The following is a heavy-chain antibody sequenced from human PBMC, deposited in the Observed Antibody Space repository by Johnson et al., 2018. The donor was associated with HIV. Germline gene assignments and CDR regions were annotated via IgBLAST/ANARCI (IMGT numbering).Heavy chain of an antibody. V-gene: IGHV3-11*04. J-gene: IGHJ3*02. CDR3: ARIPGSGWEHDAFDI. D-gene: IGHD6-19*01. CDR2: ISSGGGTI. Sequence: VQLVESGGGLVKPGGSLRLSCAASGFTFSDYYMNWIRQAPGKGLEWVSYISSGGGTIYYADSVKGRFTISRDNAKNSLYLQMNSLRAEDTAVYYCARIPGSGWEHDAFDIWGQGRMVTVSS. CDR1: GFTFSDYY.